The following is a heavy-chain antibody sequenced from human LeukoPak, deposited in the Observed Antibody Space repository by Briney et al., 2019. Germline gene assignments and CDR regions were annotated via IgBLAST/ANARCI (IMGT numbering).Heavy chain of an antibody. Sequence: SETLSLTCAVSGDSISSSNLWSWIRQPPGKGLEWIGQIYLSGGTYYNPSLKSRVTISVDKSKNQFSLTLNSVTAADTAVYFCASPGQKWLDAFDIWGQGTMVTVSS. CDR2: IYLSGGT. J-gene: IGHJ3*02. CDR3: ASPGQKWLDAFDI. CDR1: GDSISSSNL. D-gene: IGHD6-19*01. V-gene: IGHV4-4*02.